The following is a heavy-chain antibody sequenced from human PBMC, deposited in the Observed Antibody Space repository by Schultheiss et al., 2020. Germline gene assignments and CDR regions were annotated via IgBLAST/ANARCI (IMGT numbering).Heavy chain of an antibody. CDR1: GFTFSSYG. D-gene: IGHD6-13*01. Sequence: GGSLRLSCAASGFTFSSYGMHWVRQAPGKGLEWVSVIYSGGSTYYADSVKGRFTISRDNSKNTLYLQMNSLRAEDTAVYYCANPLWQQDYNWFDPWGQGTMVTVSS. V-gene: IGHV3-NL1*01. CDR2: IYSGGST. J-gene: IGHJ5*02. CDR3: ANPLWQQDYNWFDP.